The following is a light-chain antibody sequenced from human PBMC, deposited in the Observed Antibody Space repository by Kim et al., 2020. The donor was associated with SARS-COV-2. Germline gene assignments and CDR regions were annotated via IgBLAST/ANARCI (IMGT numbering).Light chain of an antibody. V-gene: IGKV3-15*01. CDR1: QSVSSN. CDR2: GAS. CDR3: QQYNNWWT. J-gene: IGKJ1*01. Sequence: TLSVSPGERATLSCRASQSVSSNLPWYQQKPGQAPRLLIYGASTRATGIPARFSGSGSGTEFTLTISSLQSEDFAVYYCQQYNNWWTFGQGTKV.